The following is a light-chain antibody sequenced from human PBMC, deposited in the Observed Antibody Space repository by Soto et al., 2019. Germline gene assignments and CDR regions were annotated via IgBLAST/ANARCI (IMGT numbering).Light chain of an antibody. CDR2: DVT. V-gene: IGLV2-14*01. J-gene: IGLJ2*01. CDR3: SSYTSTSTVV. CDR1: SSDVGGYSY. Sequence: QSVLTQPASVSGSPGQSITISCTGTSSDVGGYSYVSWYQQHPDKAPKLMIYDVTNRPSGVSNRFSGSKSGNTASLTISGLQAEDEADYYCSSYTSTSTVVFGGGTKLTVL.